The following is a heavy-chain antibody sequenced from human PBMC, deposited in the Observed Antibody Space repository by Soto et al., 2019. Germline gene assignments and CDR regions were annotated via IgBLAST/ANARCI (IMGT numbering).Heavy chain of an antibody. CDR1: GFTFSSYS. J-gene: IGHJ3*01. CDR2: ISSGSDYI. CDR3: ARCPGGDAFKV. Sequence: EVQLVESGGGLVKPGGSLRLSCAASGFTFSSYSMNWVRQAPGKGLEWVSSISSGSDYIFYADSVKGRFTISRDNAKKSLCLQMKSLAAEDTTVYYCARCPGGDAFKVWGQGTVVTVSS. V-gene: IGHV3-21*01.